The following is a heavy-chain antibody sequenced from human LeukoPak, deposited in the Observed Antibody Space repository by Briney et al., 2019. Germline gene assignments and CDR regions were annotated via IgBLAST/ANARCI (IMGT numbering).Heavy chain of an antibody. CDR1: GGSISSYY. CDR2: IYYSGST. Sequence: PSETLSLTCTVSGGSISSYYWSWIRQPPGKGLEWIGYIYYSGSTNYNPSLKSRVTISVDTSKNQFSLKLSSVTAADTAVYYCARVRGSGSRGLTSYYYYYMDVWGKGTTVTISS. J-gene: IGHJ6*03. D-gene: IGHD3-10*01. V-gene: IGHV4-59*01. CDR3: ARVRGSGSRGLTSYYYYYMDV.